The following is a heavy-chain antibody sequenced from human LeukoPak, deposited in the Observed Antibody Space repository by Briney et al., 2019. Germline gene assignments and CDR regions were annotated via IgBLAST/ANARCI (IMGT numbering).Heavy chain of an antibody. CDR1: GFTFSSFV. V-gene: IGHV3-23*01. CDR3: AKAGPPRYAFDI. D-gene: IGHD5-24*01. CDR2: ISGSGDTT. J-gene: IGHJ3*02. Sequence: GGSLRLSCAASGFTFSSFVMTWVRQAPGMGLEWVSAISGSGDTTYYADSVKGRFTISRDNSKNTLYLQMNSLRAEDTAVYYCAKAGPPRYAFDIWGQGTMVTVSS.